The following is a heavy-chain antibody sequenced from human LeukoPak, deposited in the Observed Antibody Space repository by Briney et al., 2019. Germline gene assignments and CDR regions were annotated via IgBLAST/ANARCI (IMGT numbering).Heavy chain of an antibody. CDR3: ARRRITIFGATLPLDY. D-gene: IGHD3-3*01. J-gene: IGHJ4*02. CDR1: GGSFSGYY. CDR2: INHSGST. V-gene: IGHV4-34*01. Sequence: SETLSLTCAVYGGSFSGYYWSWIRQPPGKGLEWIGEINHSGSTNYNPSLESRVTISVDTSKNQFSLKLSSVTAADMAVYYCARRRITIFGATLPLDYWGQGTLVTVSS.